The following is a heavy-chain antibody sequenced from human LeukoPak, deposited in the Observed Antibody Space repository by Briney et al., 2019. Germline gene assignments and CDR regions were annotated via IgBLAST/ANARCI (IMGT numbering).Heavy chain of an antibody. CDR3: ASGYDFGSGYRLPYAFDI. Sequence: NASETLSLTCTVSGVSISSYYWSWIRQPPGKGLEWVGYIYSSGSTNHNPYIKSRVTISVDSSKTQFTLKLSSVTAANTAVYYCASGYDFGSGYRLPYAFDIWGQGTMVTVSS. D-gene: IGHD3-3*01. J-gene: IGHJ3*02. V-gene: IGHV4-4*09. CDR1: GVSISSYY. CDR2: IYSSGST.